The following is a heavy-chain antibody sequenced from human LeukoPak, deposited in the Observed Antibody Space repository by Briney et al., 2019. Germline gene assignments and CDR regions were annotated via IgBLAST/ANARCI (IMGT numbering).Heavy chain of an antibody. Sequence: SGTLSLTCAVSVDSISSSKWWSWVRQAPGKGLEWIGEIHHGGSTNYNPSPKSRVTISIDKSKNEFSLKMSSVTAADTAVYYCARSRDTTNYYGMDVWGQGTTVTVSS. CDR3: ARSRDTTNYYGMDV. D-gene: IGHD1-1*01. CDR1: VDSISSSKW. V-gene: IGHV4-4*02. CDR2: IHHGGST. J-gene: IGHJ6*02.